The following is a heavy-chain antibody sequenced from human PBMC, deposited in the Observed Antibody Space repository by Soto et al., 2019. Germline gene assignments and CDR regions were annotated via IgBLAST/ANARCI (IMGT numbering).Heavy chain of an antibody. CDR3: ARGQEIVVPANYYMDV. D-gene: IGHD2-2*01. V-gene: IGHV4-34*01. CDR1: GGSFSGYY. CDR2: INHSGST. Sequence: SETLSLTCAVYGGSFSGYYWSWIRQPPGKGLEWIGEINHSGSTNYNPSLKSRVTISVDTSKNQFSLKLSSVTAADTAVYYCARGQEIVVPANYYMDVWGKGTTVTVSS. J-gene: IGHJ6*03.